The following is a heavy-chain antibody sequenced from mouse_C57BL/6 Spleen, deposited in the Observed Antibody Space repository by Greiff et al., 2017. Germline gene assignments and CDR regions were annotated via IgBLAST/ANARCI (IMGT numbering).Heavy chain of an antibody. D-gene: IGHD1-1*01. Sequence: VQLQQSGAELVRPGASVKLSCTASGFNIKDAYMHWVKQRPEQGLEWIGWIDPENGDTEYASKFQGKATITADTSSNTAYLQLSSLTSEDTAVYYCTKGSSYAMDYWGQGTSVTVSS. V-gene: IGHV14-4*01. CDR2: IDPENGDT. CDR3: TKGSSYAMDY. J-gene: IGHJ4*01. CDR1: GFNIKDAY.